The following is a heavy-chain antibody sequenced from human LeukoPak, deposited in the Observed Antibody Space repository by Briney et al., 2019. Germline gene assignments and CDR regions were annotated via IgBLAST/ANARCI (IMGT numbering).Heavy chain of an antibody. CDR2: IYYSGST. CDR3: ARRRYYDSTGYLE. Sequence: SETLSLTCTISGGFISSSSYYWGWIRQPPGKGLEWIGDIYYSGSTYYNPALKSRVSMSIDTSKNQFSLELRSVAAADTALYYCARRRYYDSTGYLEWGQGTLDTVTS. D-gene: IGHD3-22*01. J-gene: IGHJ1*01. CDR1: GGFISSSSYY. V-gene: IGHV4-39*01.